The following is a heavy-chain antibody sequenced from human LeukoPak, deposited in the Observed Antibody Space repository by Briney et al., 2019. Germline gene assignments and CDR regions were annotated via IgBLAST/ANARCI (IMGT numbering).Heavy chain of an antibody. D-gene: IGHD2-2*01. Sequence: GGSLRLSCAASGFTFSDHYMHWVRQAPGKGLEWVSGISWNSGSIGYADSVKGRFTISRDNAKNSLYLQMNSLRAEDTALYYCAKDMDFCSSTSCYAGLDYWGQGTLVTVSS. CDR1: GFTFSDHY. CDR3: AKDMDFCSSTSCYAGLDY. J-gene: IGHJ4*02. CDR2: ISWNSGSI. V-gene: IGHV3-9*01.